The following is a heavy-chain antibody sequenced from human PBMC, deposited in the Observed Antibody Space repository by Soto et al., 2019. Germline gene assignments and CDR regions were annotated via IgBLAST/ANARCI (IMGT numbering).Heavy chain of an antibody. CDR3: ARCPQPRGTADPDAGDV. CDR1: GGTFSSSG. CDR2: IVPSLDTT. Sequence: QVQLVQSGTEVKKPGSSVKVSCKASGGTFSSSGFSWVRQAPGQGLEWMGMIVPSLDTTKYAQKFQARVTITADQITRTAYMEWRSLRAVDAAVDDCARCPQPRGTADPDAGDVWGQGTRVNVSS. J-gene: IGHJ6*02. V-gene: IGHV1-69*09. D-gene: IGHD1-1*01.